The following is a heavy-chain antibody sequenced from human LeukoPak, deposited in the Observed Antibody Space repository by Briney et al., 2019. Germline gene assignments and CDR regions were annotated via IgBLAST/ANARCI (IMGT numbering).Heavy chain of an antibody. J-gene: IGHJ5*02. V-gene: IGHV4-34*01. D-gene: IGHD2-2*02. CDR1: GGSFSGYY. Sequence: PSETLSLTCAVYGGSFSGYYWIWIRQPPGKGLEWIGEINHSGSTNYNPSLKSRVTISEDTSKNQFSLKLSYVTAARTAVYYCARGEQYCSSTSCYTLRRWFDPWGQGTLVTVSS. CDR3: ARGEQYCSSTSCYTLRRWFDP. CDR2: INHSGST.